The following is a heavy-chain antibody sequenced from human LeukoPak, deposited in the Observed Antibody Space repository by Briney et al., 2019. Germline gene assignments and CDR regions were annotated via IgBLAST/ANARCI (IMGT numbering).Heavy chain of an antibody. Sequence: SETLSLTCTVSGGSISSYYWSWIRQPPGKGLEWIGYIYYNGNTNYNPSLKSRVTISLDTSKNQFSLNLNTVTTADTAVYYCARVPSGGSYDSHYWGQGALVTVSS. CDR2: IYYNGNT. V-gene: IGHV4-59*01. J-gene: IGHJ4*02. D-gene: IGHD1-26*01. CDR3: ARVPSGGSYDSHY. CDR1: GGSISSYY.